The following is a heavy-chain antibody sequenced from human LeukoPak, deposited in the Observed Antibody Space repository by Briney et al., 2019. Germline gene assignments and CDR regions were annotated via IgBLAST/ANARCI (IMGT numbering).Heavy chain of an antibody. Sequence: ASVEVSFKTSGYTFTSYFIHWVRPAPGQGVELMGIINPLSGSTTYAQNLQGRVTMTSDTSTSTVYVELSSLRSEDTAVYYCGRSVAFREIPRDFWGQGTLVTVSS. V-gene: IGHV1-46*04. CDR1: GYTFTSYF. J-gene: IGHJ4*02. CDR3: GRSVAFREIPRDF. D-gene: IGHD2-21*01. CDR2: INPLSGST.